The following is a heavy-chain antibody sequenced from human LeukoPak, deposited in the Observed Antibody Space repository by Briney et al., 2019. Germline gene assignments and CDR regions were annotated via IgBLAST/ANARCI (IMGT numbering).Heavy chain of an antibody. J-gene: IGHJ4*02. D-gene: IGHD5-12*01. V-gene: IGHV1-18*01. Sequence: GASVKLSCKASGYTFTSYGISWVRQAPGQGLEWMGWISAYNGNKNYPQKLQVRVTMTTDTSTSTAYMELTSLRSDDPAVYYCACICRRGYSGYEPRLHLDYWGQGTLVSVPS. CDR3: ACICRRGYSGYEPRLHLDY. CDR2: ISAYNGNK. CDR1: GYTFTSYG.